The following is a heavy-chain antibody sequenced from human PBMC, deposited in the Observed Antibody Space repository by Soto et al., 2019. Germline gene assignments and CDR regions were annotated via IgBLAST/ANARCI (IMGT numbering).Heavy chain of an antibody. J-gene: IGHJ4*02. D-gene: IGHD2-2*01. V-gene: IGHV3-30*18. CDR3: AKDSIRWEVPAALNFDF. CDR1: GFTFSAFG. CDR2: ISYDGSKK. Sequence: QVQLVESGGGVVQPGGSLRLSCAASGFTFSAFGMHWVRQAPGKGLEWVAIISYDGSKKYYADSVKGRFTISRDNSKNTLFIQMNSLRTEDTAVYYCAKDSIRWEVPAALNFDFRGQGTLVTVSS.